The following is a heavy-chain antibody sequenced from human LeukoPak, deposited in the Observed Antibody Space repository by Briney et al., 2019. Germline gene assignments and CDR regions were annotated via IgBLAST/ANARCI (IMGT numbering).Heavy chain of an antibody. Sequence: ASVKVSCKASGYTFTSYYIHWVRQAPGQGLEWMGRINANSGGTNYAQNFQGRVTMTRDTSISTAYMELSRLRSDDAAVYYCARGPIMLSFGGFDYWGQGTLVTVSS. J-gene: IGHJ4*02. D-gene: IGHD3-16*01. CDR1: GYTFTSYY. CDR2: INANSGGT. CDR3: ARGPIMLSFGGFDY. V-gene: IGHV1-2*02.